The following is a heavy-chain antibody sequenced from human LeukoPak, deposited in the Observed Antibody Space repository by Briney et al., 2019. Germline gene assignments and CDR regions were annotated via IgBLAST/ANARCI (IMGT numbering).Heavy chain of an antibody. Sequence: SETLSLTCTGSGGSISSYYWSWIRQPPGKGLEWMGYIYYSGSTNYNPSLRSLVTISVDTSKNQFSLKLSPVTAAGTAVYYCAGRSGRYLYFDYWGQGTLVTVSS. J-gene: IGHJ4*02. CDR2: IYYSGST. D-gene: IGHD1-26*01. CDR1: GGSISSYY. CDR3: AGRSGRYLYFDY. V-gene: IGHV4-59*01.